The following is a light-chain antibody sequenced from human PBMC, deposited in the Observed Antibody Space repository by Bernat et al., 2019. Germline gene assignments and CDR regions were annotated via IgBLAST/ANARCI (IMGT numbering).Light chain of an antibody. CDR1: ALPKQY. CDR3: QSADHSCTYV. Sequence: SYELTQPPSVSVSPGQTARITCSGDALPKQYAYWYQQKPGQAPVLVIYKDSERPSGIPERFSGSSSGTTVTLTISGVQAEDEAYYYCQSADHSCTYVFGTGTKVTVL. CDR2: KDS. V-gene: IGLV3-25*03. J-gene: IGLJ1*01.